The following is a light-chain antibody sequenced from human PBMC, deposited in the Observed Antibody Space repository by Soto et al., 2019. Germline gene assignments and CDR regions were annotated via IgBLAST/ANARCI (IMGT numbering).Light chain of an antibody. Sequence: EIVLTQSPGTLSLSPGERATLSCRASQSVAKNYLAWYQQEAGQAPRLLIYDASSRATGIPDRFSGSGSGPDLTLTISRLEPEEFAVYYCHQYASSPQTFGQGTKVEIK. J-gene: IGKJ1*01. CDR3: HQYASSPQT. V-gene: IGKV3-20*01. CDR1: QSVAKNY. CDR2: DAS.